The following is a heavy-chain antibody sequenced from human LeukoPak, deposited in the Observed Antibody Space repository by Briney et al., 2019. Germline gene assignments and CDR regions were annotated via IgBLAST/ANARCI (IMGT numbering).Heavy chain of an antibody. D-gene: IGHD3-10*01. CDR3: ARPRRISLWFGEADNFDH. J-gene: IGHJ4*02. CDR2: TYYRSKWYN. Sequence: SQTLSLTCAIFGDTVSSNSAAWNWNRQSPSRGLEWLARTYYRSKWYNDYAVSVNSRIAITPDTYKNQFTLQLNSVTPEATAVYYCARPRRISLWFGEADNFDHWGQGTLVAVSS. CDR1: GDTVSSNSAA. V-gene: IGHV6-1*01.